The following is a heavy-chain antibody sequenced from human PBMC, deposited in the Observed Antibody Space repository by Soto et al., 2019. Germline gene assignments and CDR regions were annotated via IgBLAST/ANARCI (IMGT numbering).Heavy chain of an antibody. CDR1: GYSFTSYW. Sequence: GESLKISCKGSGYSFTSYWIGWVRQMPGKGLEWMGIIYPGDSDTRYSPSFQGQVTISADKSISTAYLQWSSLKASDTAVYYCARLDDYYDSSGCLDPWGQGTLVTVSS. CDR3: ARLDDYYDSSGCLDP. J-gene: IGHJ5*02. CDR2: IYPGDSDT. D-gene: IGHD3-22*01. V-gene: IGHV5-51*01.